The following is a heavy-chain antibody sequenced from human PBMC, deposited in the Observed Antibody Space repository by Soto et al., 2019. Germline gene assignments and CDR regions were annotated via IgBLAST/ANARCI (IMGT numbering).Heavy chain of an antibody. J-gene: IGHJ4*02. CDR2: IYYSGST. CDR1: GGSISSYN. Sequence: SETLSLTCTVSGGSISSYNWSWIRQPPGKGLEWIGYIYYSGSTNYNPSLKSRVTISVDTSKNQFSLKLSSVTAADTAVYYCARGHSSGWGVYFDYWGQGTLVTVSS. V-gene: IGHV4-59*08. D-gene: IGHD6-19*01. CDR3: ARGHSSGWGVYFDY.